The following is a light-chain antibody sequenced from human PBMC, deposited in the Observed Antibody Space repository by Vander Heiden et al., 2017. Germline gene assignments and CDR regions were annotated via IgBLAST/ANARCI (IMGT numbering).Light chain of an antibody. V-gene: IGKV1-12*01. CDR1: QGFSTS. CDR3: QQADSFPLT. Sequence: IQMTLSPSSVSVSVGDRVTITGRASQGFSTSLAWYQQKPGKAPKVLIYDASTLQSGVPSRFNGSGSGTDFTLTISTLQPEDFATYYCQQADSFPLTCGGGTKVEIK. J-gene: IGKJ4*01. CDR2: DAS.